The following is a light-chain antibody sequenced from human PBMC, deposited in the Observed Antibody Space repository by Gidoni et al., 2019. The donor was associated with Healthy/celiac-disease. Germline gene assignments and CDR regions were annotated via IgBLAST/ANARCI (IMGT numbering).Light chain of an antibody. V-gene: IGLV3-1*01. CDR1: KVGDKY. J-gene: IGLJ1*01. CDR3: QAWDSSTGV. Sequence: SYELTQPPSVSVSPGQTASITCSGDKVGDKYACWYQQKPGQYPVLVIYQDSKRPAGIPERFSGSNSGNTATLTISGTQAMDEADYYCQAWDSSTGVFGTGTKVTVL. CDR2: QDS.